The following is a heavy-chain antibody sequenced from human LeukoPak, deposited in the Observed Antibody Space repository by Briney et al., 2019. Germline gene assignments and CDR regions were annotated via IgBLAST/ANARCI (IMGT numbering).Heavy chain of an antibody. CDR2: TYHRSRWYH. CDR3: AYSSSLMPDTYNI. J-gene: IGHJ3*02. D-gene: IGHD6-13*01. V-gene: IGHV6-1*01. Sequence: SQTLSLTCAISGASVSSNSATWDWIRQSPSGGLEWLGRTYHRSRWYHDYAVSVKSRITINAETSKNQFSLQLTSVIAEDTAVYFRAYSSSLMPDTYNIWGQGTMVIVSS. CDR1: GASVSSNSAT.